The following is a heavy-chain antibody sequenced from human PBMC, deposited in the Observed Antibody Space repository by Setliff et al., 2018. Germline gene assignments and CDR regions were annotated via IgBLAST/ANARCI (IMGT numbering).Heavy chain of an antibody. D-gene: IGHD3-10*01. Sequence: LSLTCSVSGGSISSGSYYWGWIRQSPGKGLEWIGSMYYSGSTYYNPSLKGRVTLSVDTTKNQFSLKLTSMTAADTAVYFCAGHLLVQGTYHFDYWGQGSPVTVSS. V-gene: IGHV4-39*01. CDR1: GGSISSGSYY. CDR3: AGHLLVQGTYHFDY. CDR2: MYYSGST. J-gene: IGHJ4*02.